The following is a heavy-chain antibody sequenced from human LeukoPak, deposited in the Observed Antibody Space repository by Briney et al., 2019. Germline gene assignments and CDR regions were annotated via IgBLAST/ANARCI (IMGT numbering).Heavy chain of an antibody. Sequence: GSLRLSCAASGFTFSSYWMHWVRQTPGKGLVWVSRINSDGSSTTYADSVRGRFTISRDNAKNTLYLQMNSLRAEDTAVYYCTRELGYSSGWRKNWFDPWGQGTLVTVSS. J-gene: IGHJ5*02. CDR3: TRELGYSSGWRKNWFDP. D-gene: IGHD6-19*01. V-gene: IGHV3-74*03. CDR2: INSDGSST. CDR1: GFTFSSYW.